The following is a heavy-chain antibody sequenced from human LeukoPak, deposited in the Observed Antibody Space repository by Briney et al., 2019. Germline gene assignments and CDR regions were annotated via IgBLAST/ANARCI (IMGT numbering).Heavy chain of an antibody. CDR1: GFSFSSYS. CDR2: IRNSSSTI. CDR3: ARESLEYCSGSSCYYYYMDF. J-gene: IGHJ6*03. Sequence: GGSLRLSCTASGFSFSSYSMNWVRQAPGKGLEWLSYIRNSSSTIYYADSVKGRFTISRDNAENSLYLQMNNLRAEDTAVYYCARESLEYCSGSSCYYYYMDFWGKGTTVTVSS. D-gene: IGHD2-15*01. V-gene: IGHV3-48*04.